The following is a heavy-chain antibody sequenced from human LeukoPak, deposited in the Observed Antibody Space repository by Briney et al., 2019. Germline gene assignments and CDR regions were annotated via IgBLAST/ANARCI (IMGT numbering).Heavy chain of an antibody. D-gene: IGHD1-26*01. Sequence: ASVKVSCKASGYTFTSYAMHWVRQAPGQRLEWMGWINAGNGNTKYSQKFQGRVTITRDTSASTAYMELSSLRSEDTAVYYCARGRGALVGATTGWGQGTLVTVSS. V-gene: IGHV1-3*01. CDR1: GYTFTSYA. CDR2: INAGNGNT. J-gene: IGHJ4*02. CDR3: ARGRGALVGATTG.